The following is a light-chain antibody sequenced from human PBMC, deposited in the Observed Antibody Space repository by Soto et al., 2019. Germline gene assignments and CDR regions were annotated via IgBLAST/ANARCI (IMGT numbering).Light chain of an antibody. J-gene: IGKJ3*01. V-gene: IGKV3-11*01. CDR1: QSVSSY. Sequence: EIVLTQSPATLSLSPGERATLSCRASQSVSSYLAWYQQKPGQAPRLLIYDASNRATGIPARFSGSASVTDFTLTISSLEPEDFAVYYCQQRSNWPFTFGPGPKVDIK. CDR3: QQRSNWPFT. CDR2: DAS.